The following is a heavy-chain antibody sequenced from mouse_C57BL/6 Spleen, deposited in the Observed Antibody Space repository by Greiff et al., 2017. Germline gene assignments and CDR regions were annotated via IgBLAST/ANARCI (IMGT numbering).Heavy chain of an antibody. Sequence: VQLQQSGPELVKPGASVKMSCKASGYTFTDYNMHWVKQSHGKSLEWIGYINPNNGGTSYNQKFKGKATLTVNKSSSTAYMELRSLTSEDSAVYYCAGIYYGSHYYAMDYWGQGTSVTVSS. J-gene: IGHJ4*01. CDR2: INPNNGGT. CDR3: AGIYYGSHYYAMDY. D-gene: IGHD2-1*01. V-gene: IGHV1-22*01. CDR1: GYTFTDYN.